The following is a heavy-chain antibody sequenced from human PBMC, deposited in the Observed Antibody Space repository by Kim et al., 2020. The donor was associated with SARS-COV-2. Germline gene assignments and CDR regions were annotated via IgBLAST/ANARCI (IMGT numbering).Heavy chain of an antibody. V-gene: IGHV3-23*01. Sequence: GGSLRLSCAASGFTFSSYAMSWVRQAPGKGLEWVSGISGGGGSTYLADSVKGRFTISRDNSKNTLYLQMNSLRAEDTAVYYCAKIRVWKVPAADIWSPGPVVTVSS. J-gene: IGHJ3*02. CDR1: GFTFSSYA. CDR2: ISGGGGST. D-gene: IGHD2-2*01. CDR3: AKIRVWKVPAADI.